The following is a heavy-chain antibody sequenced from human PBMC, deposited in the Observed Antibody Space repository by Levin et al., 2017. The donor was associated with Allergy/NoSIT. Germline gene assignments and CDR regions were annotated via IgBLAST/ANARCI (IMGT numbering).Heavy chain of an antibody. CDR1: GFTFSSYA. CDR2: ISGSGGST. J-gene: IGHJ4*02. Sequence: PGGSLRLSCAASGFTFSSYAMSWVRQAPGKGLEWVSAISGSGGSTYYADSVKGRFTISRDNSENTLYLQMNSLRAEDTAVYYCAKDVRRSDIVATITDYWGQGTLVTVSS. V-gene: IGHV3-23*01. CDR3: AKDVRRSDIVATITDY. D-gene: IGHD5-12*01.